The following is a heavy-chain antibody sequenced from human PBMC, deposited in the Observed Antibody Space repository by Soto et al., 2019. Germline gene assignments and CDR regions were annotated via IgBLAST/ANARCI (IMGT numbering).Heavy chain of an antibody. Sequence: PSETLSLTCAVYGGSFSGYYWSWIRQPPGKGLEWIGYIYYSGSTNYNPSLKSRVTISVDTSKNQFSLKLSSVTAADTAVYYCARAEAVITNFDYWGQGTLVTVSS. V-gene: IGHV4-59*01. CDR1: GGSFSGYY. D-gene: IGHD3-22*01. CDR2: IYYSGST. J-gene: IGHJ4*02. CDR3: ARAEAVITNFDY.